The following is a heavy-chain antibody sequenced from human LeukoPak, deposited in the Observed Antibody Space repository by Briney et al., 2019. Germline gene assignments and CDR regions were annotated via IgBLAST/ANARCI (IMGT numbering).Heavy chain of an antibody. V-gene: IGHV3-7*01. CDR3: ARDWGGYSNYVPDY. CDR2: IKQDGSEK. Sequence: GGSLRLSCTASTLTLNNYWMSWVRQAPGKGLEWVANIKQDGSEKYHVDSVKGRFTISRDNAKNSLYLQMNSLRAEDTAVYYCARDWGGYSNYVPDYWGQGTLVTVSS. D-gene: IGHD4-11*01. J-gene: IGHJ4*02. CDR1: TLTLNNYW.